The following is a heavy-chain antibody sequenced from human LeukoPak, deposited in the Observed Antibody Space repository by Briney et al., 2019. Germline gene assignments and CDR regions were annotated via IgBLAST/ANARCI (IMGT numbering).Heavy chain of an antibody. CDR2: INPSGGST. Sequence: ASVKVSCKASGYTFASYYMHWVRQAPGQGLEWMGIINPSGGSTRYAQKFQGRVTMTRDTSTSTVYMELSSLRSEDTAVYYCARASGSNNFYFDYWGQGTLVTVFS. CDR3: ARASGSNNFYFDY. V-gene: IGHV1-46*01. J-gene: IGHJ4*02. CDR1: GYTFASYY. D-gene: IGHD3-10*01.